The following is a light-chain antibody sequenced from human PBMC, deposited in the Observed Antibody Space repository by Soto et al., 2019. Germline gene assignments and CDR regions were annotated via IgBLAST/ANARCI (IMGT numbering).Light chain of an antibody. J-gene: IGLJ1*01. CDR1: SSDVGGYKY. CDR2: EVH. V-gene: IGLV2-14*01. Sequence: QSVLTQPASVSGSPGQSITIPCTGTSSDVGGYKYVSWYQQVPGKVPKLIIFEVHNRPSGISNRFSGSKSGNTASLTISGLQPEDEGDYYCQTYDSSLSGLYVFGTGTKVTVL. CDR3: QTYDSSLSGLYV.